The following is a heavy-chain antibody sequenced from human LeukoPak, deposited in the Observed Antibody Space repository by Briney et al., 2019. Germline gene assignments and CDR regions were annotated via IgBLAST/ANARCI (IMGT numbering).Heavy chain of an antibody. CDR3: ARGHRSSWDIHRYYFDY. CDR1: GGSFSGYY. J-gene: IGHJ4*02. Sequence: SETLSLTCAVYGGSFSGYYWSWIRQPPGKGMEWIGEINHSGSTNYNPSLKSRVTISVDTSKNQFSLKLSSVTAADTAVYYCARGHRSSWDIHRYYFDYWGQGTLVTVSS. V-gene: IGHV4-34*01. CDR2: INHSGST. D-gene: IGHD6-13*01.